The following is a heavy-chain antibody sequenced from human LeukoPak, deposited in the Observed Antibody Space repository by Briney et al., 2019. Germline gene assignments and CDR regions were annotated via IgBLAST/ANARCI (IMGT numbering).Heavy chain of an antibody. CDR1: GGSFRVYY. V-gene: IGHV4-34*01. CDR2: INHRGST. J-gene: IGHJ4*02. CDR3: ARRPPLIGSSGYYPFDY. D-gene: IGHD3-22*01. Sequence: SDTLFLTGAGYGGSFRVYYWSWIRQPPGNGLDWIGEINHRGSTNYNPSPKTRVTISLDTPKNQFSLKLHPVTAADPAVLFCARRPPLIGSSGYYPFDYWGQGTLVTVSS.